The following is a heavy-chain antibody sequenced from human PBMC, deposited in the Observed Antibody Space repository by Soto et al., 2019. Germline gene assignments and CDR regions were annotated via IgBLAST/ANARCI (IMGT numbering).Heavy chain of an antibody. CDR3: AREGGSYDSGGYLIRGAFDI. Sequence: SETLSLTCSVSGDSISGIDYYWTWIRQHPEKGLEWIGNIYFRGNTYYSPSLESRLTISVDTSKNQFSLKLTSVTAAETAVYYCAREGGSYDSGGYLIRGAFDIWGQGTMVTVSS. D-gene: IGHD3-22*01. CDR1: GDSISGIDYY. CDR2: IYFRGNT. J-gene: IGHJ3*02. V-gene: IGHV4-31*03.